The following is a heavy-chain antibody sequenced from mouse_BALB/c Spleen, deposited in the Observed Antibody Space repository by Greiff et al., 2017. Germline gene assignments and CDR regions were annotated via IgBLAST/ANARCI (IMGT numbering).Heavy chain of an antibody. CDR3: ARSLLWNAMDY. D-gene: IGHD2-1*01. CDR2: IYPGNGDT. J-gene: IGHJ4*01. CDR1: GYTFTSYN. V-gene: IGHV1-12*01. Sequence: QVQLQQPGAELVKPGASVKMSCKASGYTFTSYNMHWVKQTPGQGLEWIGAIYPGNGDTSYNQKFKGKATLTADKSSSTAYMQLSSLTSEDSAVYYCARSLLWNAMDYWGQGTSVTVSS.